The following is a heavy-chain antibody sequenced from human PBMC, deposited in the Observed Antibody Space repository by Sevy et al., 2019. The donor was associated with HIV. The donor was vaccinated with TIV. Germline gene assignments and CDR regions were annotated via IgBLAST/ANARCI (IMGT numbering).Heavy chain of an antibody. D-gene: IGHD2-15*01. V-gene: IGHV1-8*01. J-gene: IGHJ6*02. CDR1: GYTFTSYD. Sequence: ASVKVSCKASGYTFTSYDINWVRQATGQGLEWMGWMNPNSGNTGYAQKFQGRVTMTRNTSISTAYMELGSLRSEDTAVYYCARGGAATSYYYYYYGMDVWGQGTTVTVSS. CDR2: MNPNSGNT. CDR3: ARGGAATSYYYYYYGMDV.